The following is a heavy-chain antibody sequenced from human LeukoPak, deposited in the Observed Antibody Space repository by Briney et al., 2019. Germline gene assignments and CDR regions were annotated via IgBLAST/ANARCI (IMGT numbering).Heavy chain of an antibody. J-gene: IGHJ4*02. V-gene: IGHV1-2*02. D-gene: IGHD2-2*01. CDR2: INPNSGGT. CDR1: GYTFASYD. CDR3: AREIVVVPAAIAGNPFDY. Sequence: ASVKVSYKASGYTFASYDINWVRQAPGQGLEWMGWINPNSGGTNYAQKFQGRVTMTGDTSISTAYMELSRLRSDDTAVYYCAREIVVVPAAIAGNPFDYWGQGTLVTVSS.